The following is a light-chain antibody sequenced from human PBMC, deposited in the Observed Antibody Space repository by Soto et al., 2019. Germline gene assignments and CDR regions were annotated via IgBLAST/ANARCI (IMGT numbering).Light chain of an antibody. J-gene: IGKJ2*01. CDR1: QTITTGY. CDR3: QQYHNSPRT. Sequence: EIVLTQSPGTLSLSPGQIATLSCRASQTITTGYLAWYQHKPRQAPRLLIYGASLRATGIPDRFSGSGSGTHFSLTMSRLDPEDFAVYYCQQYHNSPRTLGHGTRLDIK. CDR2: GAS. V-gene: IGKV3-20*01.